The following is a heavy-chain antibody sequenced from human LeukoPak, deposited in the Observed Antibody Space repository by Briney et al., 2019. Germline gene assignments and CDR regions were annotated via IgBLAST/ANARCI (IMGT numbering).Heavy chain of an antibody. Sequence: PGGSLRLSCAASGFTFSSYAMSWVRQAPGKGLEWVSAISGSGGSTHYADSVKGRFTISRDNSKNTLYLQMNSLRAEDTAVCYCAKGRWDYDTQSHFDYWGQGTLVTVSS. CDR3: AKGRWDYDTQSHFDY. CDR2: ISGSGGST. V-gene: IGHV3-23*01. J-gene: IGHJ4*02. CDR1: GFTFSSYA. D-gene: IGHD3-22*01.